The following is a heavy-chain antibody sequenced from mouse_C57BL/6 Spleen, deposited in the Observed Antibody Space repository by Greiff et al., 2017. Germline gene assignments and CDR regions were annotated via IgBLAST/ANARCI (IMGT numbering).Heavy chain of an antibody. CDR1: GYTFTSYW. D-gene: IGHD2-1*01. Sequence: VQLQQSGAELVMPGASVKLSCKASGYTFTSYWMHWVKQRPGQGLEWIGEIDPSDSYTNYNQKFKGKSTLTVDKSSSTAYMQLSSLTSEDSAVYYCASRNYGAMDYWGQGTSVTVSS. J-gene: IGHJ4*01. CDR3: ASRNYGAMDY. V-gene: IGHV1-69*01. CDR2: IDPSDSYT.